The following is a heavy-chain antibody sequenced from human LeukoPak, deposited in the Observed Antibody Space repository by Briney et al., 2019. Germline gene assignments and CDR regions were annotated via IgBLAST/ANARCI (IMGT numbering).Heavy chain of an antibody. CDR2: INHSGNT. CDR3: ARSLVATYYFDY. D-gene: IGHD5-12*01. J-gene: IGHJ4*02. V-gene: IGHV4-34*01. CDR1: GGSMSTYY. Sequence: SETLSLTCTVSGGSMSTYYWGWIRQPPGKGLEWIGEINHSGNTYYNPSLKSRVTISVDTSKSQFSLKLSSVTAADTAVYYCARSLVATYYFDYWGQGTLVTVSS.